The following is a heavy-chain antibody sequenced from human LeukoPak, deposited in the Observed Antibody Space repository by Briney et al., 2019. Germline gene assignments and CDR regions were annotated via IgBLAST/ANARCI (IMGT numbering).Heavy chain of an antibody. V-gene: IGHV3-48*03. D-gene: IGHD6-19*01. CDR2: ISSSGTTR. Sequence: GGSLRLSCAASGVTFSTYEMNWVRQAPGKGLEWVSYISSSGTTRTYADSVMGRFTISRDNAKNSLYLEMNSLRAEDTAVYYCAREIVSAVVGNFDYWGQGTLVTVSS. J-gene: IGHJ4*02. CDR1: GVTFSTYE. CDR3: AREIVSAVVGNFDY.